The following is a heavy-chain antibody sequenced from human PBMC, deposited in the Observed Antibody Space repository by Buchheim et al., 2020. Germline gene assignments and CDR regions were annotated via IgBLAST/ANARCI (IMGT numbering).Heavy chain of an antibody. Sequence: QVQLVQSGAEVKKPGASVKVSCKASGYTFTSYYMHWVRQAPGQGLEWMGIINPSGGSTSYAQKFKGRVTLTRDTSTSTVHMELSSLRSEDTAVYCCARELNSYYYGSGLGDGMDVWGQGTT. V-gene: IGHV1-46*03. CDR2: INPSGGST. J-gene: IGHJ6*02. CDR3: ARELNSYYYGSGLGDGMDV. CDR1: GYTFTSYY. D-gene: IGHD3-10*01.